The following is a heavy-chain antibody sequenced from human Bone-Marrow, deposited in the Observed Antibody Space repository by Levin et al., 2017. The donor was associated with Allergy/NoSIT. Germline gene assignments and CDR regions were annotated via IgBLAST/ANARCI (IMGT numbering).Heavy chain of an antibody. CDR1: GYTFTTFW. CDR3: ARRMGDH. Sequence: GASVKVSCKASGYTFTTFWIGWVRQMPGKGLEWVGLISPGDSNTRYSPSLQGQVTISVDKSINTAYLQWNSLKTSDSAMYYCARRMGDHWGQGTTVTVSS. J-gene: IGHJ6*02. V-gene: IGHV5-51*01. CDR2: ISPGDSNT. D-gene: IGHD3-16*01.